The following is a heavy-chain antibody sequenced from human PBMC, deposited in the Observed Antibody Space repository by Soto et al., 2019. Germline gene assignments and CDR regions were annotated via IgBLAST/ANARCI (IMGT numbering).Heavy chain of an antibody. Sequence: QVQLQESGPGLVKPSQTLSLTCTVSGGSISSGGYYWSWIRQHPGKGLELIGYIYYSGSTYYNPYLKSRVTISVDTSKNQFSLKLSSVTAADTSVYYCARDRPHYGSGSYTVESLDYWGQGTLVTVSS. D-gene: IGHD3-10*01. CDR3: ARDRPHYGSGSYTVESLDY. CDR2: IYYSGST. J-gene: IGHJ4*02. V-gene: IGHV4-31*03. CDR1: GGSISSGGYY.